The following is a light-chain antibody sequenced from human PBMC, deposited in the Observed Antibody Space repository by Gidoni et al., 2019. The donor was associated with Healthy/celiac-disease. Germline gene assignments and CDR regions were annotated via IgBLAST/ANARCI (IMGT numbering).Light chain of an antibody. CDR1: KCVLYSSNNKNY. J-gene: IGKJ1*01. CDR2: WAS. CDR3: QQYYSTPRT. Sequence: DIVMTQSHDSLAVSLVERATINCKSSKCVLYSSNNKNYLAWYQQKPGQPPKLLIYWASTRESGVPDRFSGSGSVTYFTLTISNLQAEDVAVYYCQQYYSTPRTFGQGTKVEIK. V-gene: IGKV4-1*01.